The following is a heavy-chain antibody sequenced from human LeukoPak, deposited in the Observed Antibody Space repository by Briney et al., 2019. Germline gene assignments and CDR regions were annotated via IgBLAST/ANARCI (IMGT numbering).Heavy chain of an antibody. CDR3: AKDRRYCSSTSCYSFDY. D-gene: IGHD2-2*01. V-gene: IGHV3-30*02. Sequence: GGSLRLSCAASGFTFSSYGMHWVRQAPGKGLEWVAFIRYNGSNKYYADSVKCRFTISRDNSKNTLYLQMNSLRAEDTAVYYCAKDRRYCSSTSCYSFDYWGQGTLVTVSS. J-gene: IGHJ4*02. CDR1: GFTFSSYG. CDR2: IRYNGSNK.